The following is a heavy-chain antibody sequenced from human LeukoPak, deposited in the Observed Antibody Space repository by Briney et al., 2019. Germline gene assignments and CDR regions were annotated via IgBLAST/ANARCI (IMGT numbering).Heavy chain of an antibody. D-gene: IGHD6-13*01. CDR3: ARQGSSWSHYYYYGMDV. CDR1: GGSISSYY. CDR2: IYYSGST. Sequence: SETLSLTCTVSGGSISSYYWSWIRQPPGKGLEWIGYIYYSGSTNYNPSLKSRVTISVDTSKNQFSLKLSSVTAAGTAVYYCARQGSSWSHYYYYGMDVWGQGTTVTVSS. J-gene: IGHJ6*02. V-gene: IGHV4-59*08.